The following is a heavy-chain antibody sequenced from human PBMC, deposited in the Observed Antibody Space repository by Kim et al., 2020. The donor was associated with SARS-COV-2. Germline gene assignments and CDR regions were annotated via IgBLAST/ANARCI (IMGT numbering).Heavy chain of an antibody. CDR3: ARSSRIAVAGTSYYYYGMDV. V-gene: IGHV1-3*01. CDR2: INAGNGNT. Sequence: ASVKVSCKASGYTFTSYAMHWVRQAPGQRLEWMGWINAGNGNTKYSQKFQGRVTITRDTSASTAYMELSSLRSEDTAVYYCARSSRIAVAGTSYYYYGMDVWGQGTTVTVSS. J-gene: IGHJ6*02. CDR1: GYTFTSYA. D-gene: IGHD6-19*01.